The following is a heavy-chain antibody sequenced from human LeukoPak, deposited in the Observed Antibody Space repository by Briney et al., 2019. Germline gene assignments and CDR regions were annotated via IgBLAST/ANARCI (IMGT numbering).Heavy chain of an antibody. Sequence: PGGSLRLSCAASGFTFSNHWMNWVRQAPGKGLEWVSGISWNSGSIGYADSVKGRFTISRDNAKNSLYLQMNSLRAEDTALYYCAKGRGGVYSSGWFDYWGQGTLVTVSS. CDR2: ISWNSGSI. V-gene: IGHV3-9*01. CDR3: AKGRGGVYSSGWFDY. CDR1: GFTFSNHW. D-gene: IGHD6-19*01. J-gene: IGHJ4*02.